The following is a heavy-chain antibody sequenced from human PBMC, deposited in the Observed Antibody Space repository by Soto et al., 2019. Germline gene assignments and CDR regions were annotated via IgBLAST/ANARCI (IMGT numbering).Heavy chain of an antibody. J-gene: IGHJ5*02. CDR2: IYYSGST. CDR1: GGSISSGGYY. D-gene: IGHD4-17*01. V-gene: IGHV4-31*03. Sequence: QVQLQESGPGLVKPSQTLSLTCTVSGGSISSGGYYWSWIRQHPGKGLEWIGYIYYSGSTYYNPSLKRRVTISVDTSKNQFSLKLSSVTAADTAVYYCARDRGTVTNEDWFDPWGQGTLVTVSS. CDR3: ARDRGTVTNEDWFDP.